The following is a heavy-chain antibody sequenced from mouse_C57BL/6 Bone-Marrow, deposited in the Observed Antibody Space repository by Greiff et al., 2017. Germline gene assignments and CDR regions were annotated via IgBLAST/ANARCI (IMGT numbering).Heavy chain of an antibody. V-gene: IGHV1-50*01. CDR3: ARDYYGSSGAMDY. Sequence: QVQLQQPGAELVKPGASVKLSCKASGYTFTSYWMQWVKRRPGQGLEWIGEIDPSDSYTNYNQKFKGKATLTVDTSSSTAYMQLSSLTSEDSAVYYCARDYYGSSGAMDYWGQGTSVTVSS. CDR1: GYTFTSYW. D-gene: IGHD1-1*01. CDR2: IDPSDSYT. J-gene: IGHJ4*01.